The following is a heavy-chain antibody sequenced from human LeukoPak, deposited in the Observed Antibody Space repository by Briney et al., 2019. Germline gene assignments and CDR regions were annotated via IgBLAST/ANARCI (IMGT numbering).Heavy chain of an antibody. CDR2: IDPSDSYT. D-gene: IGHD4-17*01. V-gene: IGHV5-10-1*01. J-gene: IGHJ4*02. CDR1: GYSITSYW. CDR3: ARHATVTTGDY. Sequence: GDSLQISCTGSGYSITSYWISWVRPTPGKGVEWMRRIDPSDSYTNYSPSFQGHVTSSADKSISTAYLQWSSLKASDTAMYYCARHATVTTGDYWGQGTLVTVSS.